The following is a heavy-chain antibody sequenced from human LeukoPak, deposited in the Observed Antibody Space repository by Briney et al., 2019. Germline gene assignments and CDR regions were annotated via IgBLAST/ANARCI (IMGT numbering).Heavy chain of an antibody. V-gene: IGHV4-59*01. Sequence: SETLSLTCTVSGGSISSYYWSWIRQPPGKGLEWIGYIYYSGSTNYNPSPKSRVTISVDTSKNQFSLKLSSVTAADTAVYYCAREDKYQLLSLWGQGTLVTVSS. CDR3: AREDKYQLLSL. D-gene: IGHD2-2*01. CDR1: GGSISSYY. J-gene: IGHJ4*02. CDR2: IYYSGST.